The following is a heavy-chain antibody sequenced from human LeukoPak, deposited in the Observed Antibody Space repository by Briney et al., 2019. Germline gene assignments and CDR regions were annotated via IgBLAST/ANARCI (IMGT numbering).Heavy chain of an antibody. Sequence: KPSETLSLTCTVSGGSISSSRYYWAWIRQPPGKGLEWIGSMYYSGSTYYNPSLKSRVTITVDTSKNQFSLKLSSVTAADTAVYYCARGRRYSYAQSFDYWGQGTLVTVSS. CDR1: GGSISSSRYY. D-gene: IGHD5-18*01. J-gene: IGHJ4*02. V-gene: IGHV4-39*01. CDR2: MYYSGST. CDR3: ARGRRYSYAQSFDY.